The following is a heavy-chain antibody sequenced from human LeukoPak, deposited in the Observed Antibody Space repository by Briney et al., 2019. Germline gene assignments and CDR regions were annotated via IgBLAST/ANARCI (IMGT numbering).Heavy chain of an antibody. CDR2: ISSNGATT. J-gene: IGHJ4*02. CDR3: VKDRSIAAPSNDFFDS. D-gene: IGHD6-13*01. V-gene: IGHV3-64D*06. CDR1: GFTFNRFY. Sequence: GGSLRLSCSASGFTFNRFYLHWVRQAPGKGLEFVSHISSNGATTNYADSVKGRFTISRDNSKNTLYLQMSSLRADDTAVYYCVKDRSIAAPSNDFFDSWGQGALVTVSS.